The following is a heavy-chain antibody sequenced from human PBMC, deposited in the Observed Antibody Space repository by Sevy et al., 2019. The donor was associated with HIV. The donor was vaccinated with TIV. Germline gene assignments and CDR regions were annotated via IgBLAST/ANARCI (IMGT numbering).Heavy chain of an antibody. J-gene: IGHJ6*03. CDR1: GGTFSSYA. CDR3: ASTLRYYDSSGYYTQHYYYYMDV. V-gene: IGHV1-69*06. Sequence: ASVKVSCKASGGTFSSYAISWVRQAPGQGPEWMGGIIPIFGTANYAQKFQGRVTITADKSTSTADMELSSLRSEDTAVYYCASTLRYYDSSGYYTQHYYYYMDVWGKGTTVTVSS. D-gene: IGHD3-22*01. CDR2: IIPIFGTA.